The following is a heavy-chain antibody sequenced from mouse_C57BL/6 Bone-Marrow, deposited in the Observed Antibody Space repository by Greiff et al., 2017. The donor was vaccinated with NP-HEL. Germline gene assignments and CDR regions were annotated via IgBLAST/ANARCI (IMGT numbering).Heavy chain of an antibody. J-gene: IGHJ2*01. V-gene: IGHV3-6*01. D-gene: IGHD2-4*01. CDR1: GYSITSGYY. CDR3: ARGGYDYDVGYFDY. Sequence: EVKLVESGPGLVKPSQSLSLTCSVTGYSITSGYYWNWIRQFPGNKLEWMGYISYDGSNNYNPSLKNRISITRDTSKNQFFLKLNSVTTEDTATYYCARGGYDYDVGYFDYWGQGTTLTVSS. CDR2: ISYDGSN.